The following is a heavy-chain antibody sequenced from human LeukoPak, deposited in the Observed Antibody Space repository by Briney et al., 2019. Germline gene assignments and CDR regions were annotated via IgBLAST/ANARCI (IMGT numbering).Heavy chain of an antibody. CDR3: TRGGTIYDTILEDPFDI. CDR2: RNPNSGNT. D-gene: IGHD3-22*01. CDR1: GYTFSSYD. V-gene: IGHV1-8*01. Sequence: ASVKVSCKASGYTFSSYDINWVRQAPGQGLEWMGWRNPNSGNTGYAQELQGRVAMTRDTSIRTAYMELSSLISDDAAVYYCTRGGTIYDTILEDPFDIWGQGTMVTVSS. J-gene: IGHJ3*02.